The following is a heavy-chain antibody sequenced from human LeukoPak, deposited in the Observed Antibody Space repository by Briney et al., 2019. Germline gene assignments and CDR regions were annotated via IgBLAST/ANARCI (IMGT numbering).Heavy chain of an antibody. CDR1: GFTFSSYA. V-gene: IGHV3-64D*06. J-gene: IGHJ5*02. CDR2: ISSNGGST. D-gene: IGHD4-17*01. Sequence: PGGSLRLSCSASGFTFSSYAMHWVRQAPGKGLEYVSAISSNGGSTYYADSVKGRFTISRDNSKNTLYLQMSSLRAEDTAVYYCVKDLFHGDYAPGWFDPWGQGTLVTVSS. CDR3: VKDLFHGDYAPGWFDP.